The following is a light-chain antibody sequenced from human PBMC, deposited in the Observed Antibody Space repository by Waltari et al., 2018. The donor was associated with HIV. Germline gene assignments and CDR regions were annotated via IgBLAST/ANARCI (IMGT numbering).Light chain of an antibody. Sequence: EIVLTQSPGTLSLSPGEGATLSGRASQSVSSSYLAWYQQKPGQAPRLLIYGASSRATGISDRFSGSGSGTDFTLTISRLEPEDSAVYYCQQYGNLLPWTFGQGTKMEIK. CDR2: GAS. CDR1: QSVSSSY. J-gene: IGKJ2*02. CDR3: QQYGNLLPWT. V-gene: IGKV3-20*01.